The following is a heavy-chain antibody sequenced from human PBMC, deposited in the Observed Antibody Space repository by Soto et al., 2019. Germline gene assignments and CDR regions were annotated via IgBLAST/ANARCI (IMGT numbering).Heavy chain of an antibody. J-gene: IGHJ4*02. CDR1: GFSLSTSGVG. D-gene: IGHD6-19*01. CDR3: AHRPSGWFLFDY. V-gene: IGHV2-5*01. CDR2: IYWNGDK. Sequence: QITLKESGPTLVKPTQTLTLTCTFSGFSLSTSGVGVGWIRQSPGKALQWLALIYWNGDKRYNPSLKNRLTITKDTSKNQVVLTLTNMDPVDTATYYCAHRPSGWFLFDYWGQGTLVTVSS.